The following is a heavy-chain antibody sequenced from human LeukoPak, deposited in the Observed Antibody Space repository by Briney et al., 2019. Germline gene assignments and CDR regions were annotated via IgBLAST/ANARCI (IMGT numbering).Heavy chain of an antibody. J-gene: IGHJ3*02. CDR3: ARGGYSSPIRDDAFDI. D-gene: IGHD6-13*01. V-gene: IGHV3-74*01. Sequence: GGSLRLSCAASGFTFSSYWMPWVRQAPGKGLVWVSRINSDGSSTSYADSVKGRFTISRDNAKNTLYLQMNSLRAEDTAVYYCARGGYSSPIRDDAFDIWGQGTMVTVSS. CDR2: INSDGSST. CDR1: GFTFSSYW.